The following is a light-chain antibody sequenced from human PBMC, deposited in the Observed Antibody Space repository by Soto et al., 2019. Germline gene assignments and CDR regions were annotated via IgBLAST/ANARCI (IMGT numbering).Light chain of an antibody. V-gene: IGKV3-15*01. CDR1: QSVTSK. J-gene: IGKJ2*01. CDR2: ATS. CDR3: QQYDSSPYT. Sequence: EIVMTQSPVTLSLSPGERATLSCRASQSVTSKLAWFQQKPGQAPRLLIYATSTRATGVPARFSGSGSGTEFTLTISSLQSEDFAVFFCQQYDSSPYTFGQGTKLEIK.